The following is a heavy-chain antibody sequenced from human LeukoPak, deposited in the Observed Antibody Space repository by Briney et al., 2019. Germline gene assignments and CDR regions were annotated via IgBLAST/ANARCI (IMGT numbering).Heavy chain of an antibody. D-gene: IGHD6-19*01. Sequence: GGSLRLSCAASGFTFSSYAMSWVRQAPGKGLEWVSAISGRGGSTYYADSVKGRFTISRDNSKNTLYLQMNSLRTEDTAVYYCAKHPGIAVAGTGRPFDYWGQGTLVTVSS. CDR1: GFTFSSYA. V-gene: IGHV3-23*01. CDR3: AKHPGIAVAGTGRPFDY. CDR2: ISGRGGST. J-gene: IGHJ4*02.